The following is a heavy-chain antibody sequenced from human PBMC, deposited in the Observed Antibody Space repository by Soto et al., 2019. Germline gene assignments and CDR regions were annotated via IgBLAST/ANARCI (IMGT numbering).Heavy chain of an antibody. J-gene: IGHJ5*02. D-gene: IGHD3-9*01. CDR3: ARGHYDILTGYSNWFDP. CDR2: IYYSGST. V-gene: IGHV4-59*01. CDR1: GGSISSYY. Sequence: LSLTCTVSGGSISSYYWSWIRQPPGKGLEWIGYIYYSGSTNYNPSLKSRVTISVDTSKNQFSLKLSSVTAADTAVYYCARGHYDILTGYSNWFDPWGQGTLVTVSS.